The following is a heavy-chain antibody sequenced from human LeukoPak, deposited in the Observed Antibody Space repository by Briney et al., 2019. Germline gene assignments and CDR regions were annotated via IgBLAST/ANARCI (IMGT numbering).Heavy chain of an antibody. V-gene: IGHV4-59*01. CDR2: IYYSGST. J-gene: IGHJ4*02. D-gene: IGHD3-10*01. CDR1: GGSISGYY. CDR3: ARDRSGWFIFDY. Sequence: SETLSLTCTVSGGSISGYYWSWIRQPPGKGLEWSGYIYYSGSTNYNPSLKSRVTISVDTSKNQFSLKLSSVTAADTAVYYCARDRSGWFIFDYWGQGTLVTVSS.